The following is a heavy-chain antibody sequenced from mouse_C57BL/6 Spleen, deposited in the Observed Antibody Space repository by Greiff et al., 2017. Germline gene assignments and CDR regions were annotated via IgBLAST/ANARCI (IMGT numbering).Heavy chain of an antibody. CDR3: SREGIYDGYYGRFAY. CDR1: GYAFSSSW. Sequence: QVQLQQSGPELVKPGASVKISCKASGYAFSSSWMNWVKQRPGKGLEWIGRIYPGDGDTNYNGKFKGKATLTAEKSSSTAYMQLRSLTSEDSAVYFCSREGIYDGYYGRFAYWGKGTLVTVSA. CDR2: IYPGDGDT. J-gene: IGHJ3*01. V-gene: IGHV1-82*01. D-gene: IGHD2-3*01.